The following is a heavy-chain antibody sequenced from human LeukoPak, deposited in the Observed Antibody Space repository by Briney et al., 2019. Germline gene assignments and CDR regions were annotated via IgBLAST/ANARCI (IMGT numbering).Heavy chain of an antibody. J-gene: IGHJ3*02. Sequence: PWETLSLTCAVSGYSISSGYYCGWIRQPPGEGLEWIGSIYHSGSTYYNPSLKSRFTISLDTSKNKFSLNLSSVTAADTAVYYCVGGPDAVDIGGQGTMVTVSA. D-gene: IGHD3-16*01. CDR1: GYSISSGYY. CDR2: IYHSGST. CDR3: VGGPDAVDI. V-gene: IGHV4-38-2*01.